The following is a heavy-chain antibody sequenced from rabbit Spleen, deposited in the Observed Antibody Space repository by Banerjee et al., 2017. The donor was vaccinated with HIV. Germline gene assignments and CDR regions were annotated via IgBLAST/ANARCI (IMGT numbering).Heavy chain of an antibody. CDR1: GFSFISGYW. V-gene: IGHV1S45*01. Sequence: EKLEESGGDLVKPQGSLTLTCTASGFSFISGYWFSWVRQCLGKGLEWIACIYTGSSGSTAYASWAKGRLTISKTSSTTVSRQMTILTAADTATYFCARGPGYTRSNLWGPGTLVTVS. J-gene: IGHJ6*01. D-gene: IGHD3-1*01. CDR2: IYTGSSGST. CDR3: ARGPGYTRSNL.